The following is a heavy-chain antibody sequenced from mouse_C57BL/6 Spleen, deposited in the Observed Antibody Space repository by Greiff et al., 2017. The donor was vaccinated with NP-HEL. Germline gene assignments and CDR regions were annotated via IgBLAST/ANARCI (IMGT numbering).Heavy chain of an antibody. Sequence: VQLQQSGAELVKPGASVKMSCKASGYTFTSYWITWVKPRPGPGLEWIGDIYPGSGSTNYNEKFKSKATLTVDTSSSTAYMQLSSLTSEDSAVYDCARDTTVVAPYYAMDYWGQGTSVTVSS. CDR1: GYTFTSYW. CDR3: ARDTTVVAPYYAMDY. CDR2: IYPGSGST. J-gene: IGHJ4*01. D-gene: IGHD1-1*01. V-gene: IGHV1-55*01.